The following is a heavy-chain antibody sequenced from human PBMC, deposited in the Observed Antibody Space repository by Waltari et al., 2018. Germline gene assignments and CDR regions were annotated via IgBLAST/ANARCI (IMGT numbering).Heavy chain of an antibody. D-gene: IGHD3-10*01. CDR3: ARVTRFHYPDY. Sequence: QLQLQESGPGLVKPSETLSLTCTVSGGSISSSSYYWGWIRQPPGKGPEWIGNIYYSGGTYYNPSLKSRVTTSLDTSKNQFSLKVNSVTAADTAVYYCARVTRFHYPDYWGQGSLVTVSS. V-gene: IGHV4-39*07. CDR1: GGSISSSSYY. J-gene: IGHJ4*02. CDR2: IYYSGGT.